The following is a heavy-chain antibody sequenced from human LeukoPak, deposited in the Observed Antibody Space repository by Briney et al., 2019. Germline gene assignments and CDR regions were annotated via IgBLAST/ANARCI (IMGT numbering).Heavy chain of an antibody. Sequence: ASVKVSCKASGYTFSSYYMHWVRQAPGQGLEWRGIINPSGGSTEYAQKLQGRVAMTRDKSTSTVYIELSRLRSEDTAVYYCARDDSSGPQVYWGQGTLVTVSS. CDR1: GYTFSSYY. CDR3: ARDDSSGPQVY. J-gene: IGHJ4*02. D-gene: IGHD3-22*01. V-gene: IGHV1-46*01. CDR2: INPSGGST.